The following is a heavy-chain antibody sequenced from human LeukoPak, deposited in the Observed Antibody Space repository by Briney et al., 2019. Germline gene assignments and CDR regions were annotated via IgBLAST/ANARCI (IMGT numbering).Heavy chain of an antibody. Sequence: ASETLSLTCTVSGASVSSGGYYWSWIRQPPGKGLVWIGYIYYSGSTHYHPSLKSRVTLSVDTPKNQFSLKVNSVTAAYTAIYYCARRGGSGRSFDYWGQGTLVTVSS. CDR1: GASVSSGGYY. J-gene: IGHJ4*02. CDR2: IYYSGST. CDR3: ARRGGSGRSFDY. D-gene: IGHD3-10*01. V-gene: IGHV4-61*08.